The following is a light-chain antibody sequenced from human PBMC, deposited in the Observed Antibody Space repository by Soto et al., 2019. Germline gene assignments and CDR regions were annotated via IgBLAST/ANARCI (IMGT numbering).Light chain of an antibody. V-gene: IGKV3-20*01. J-gene: IGKJ2*01. Sequence: EIVLTQSPGTLSLSPGERATLSCRASHSVSSRYLAWYQQKPGQAPRLLIYGASSRATGIPDGFSGSGSGTDFTLTISRLEPEDFAVYYCQQYGSSPPYTFGQGTKLEIK. CDR3: QQYGSSPPYT. CDR1: HSVSSRY. CDR2: GAS.